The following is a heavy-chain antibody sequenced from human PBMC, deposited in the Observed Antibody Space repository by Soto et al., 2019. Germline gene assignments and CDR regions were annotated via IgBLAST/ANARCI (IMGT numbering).Heavy chain of an antibody. CDR2: IKQDGSEK. D-gene: IGHD3-10*01. CDR1: GFTISSYW. CDR3: ARDRHDSFGELLYNWFDP. Sequence: GGSLRLSCAASGFTISSYWMSWVRQAPGKGLEWVANIKQDGSEKYYVDSVKGRFTISRDNAKNSLYLQMNSLRAEDTAVYYCARDRHDSFGELLYNWFDPWGQGTLVTVSS. V-gene: IGHV3-7*01. J-gene: IGHJ5*02.